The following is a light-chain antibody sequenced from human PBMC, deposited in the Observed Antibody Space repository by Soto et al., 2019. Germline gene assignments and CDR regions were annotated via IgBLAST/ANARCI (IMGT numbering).Light chain of an antibody. Sequence: EIVMTQSPATLSVSPGERATLSCRASQSVSSSIAWYQQKPGQAPRLLIYGASTRATGIPARFSGSGSGTELTLTISSLQSEDFAVYYCQQYNNWPLTFGGGTKVEIK. CDR2: GAS. CDR1: QSVSSS. CDR3: QQYNNWPLT. V-gene: IGKV3-15*01. J-gene: IGKJ4*01.